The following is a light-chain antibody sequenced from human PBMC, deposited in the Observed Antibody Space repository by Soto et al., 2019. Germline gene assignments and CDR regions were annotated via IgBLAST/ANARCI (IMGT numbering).Light chain of an antibody. CDR1: SSDVGGYNY. Sequence: QSALTQPRSVSGSPGQSVTISCTGTSSDVGGYNYVSWYQQYPGKAPKFVIYDVNKRPSGVPDRFSGSKSGNTASLTISGLKAEDEADYYCCSYTSTYPWVFGGGTKLTVL. CDR3: CSYTSTYPWV. CDR2: DVN. V-gene: IGLV2-11*01. J-gene: IGLJ3*02.